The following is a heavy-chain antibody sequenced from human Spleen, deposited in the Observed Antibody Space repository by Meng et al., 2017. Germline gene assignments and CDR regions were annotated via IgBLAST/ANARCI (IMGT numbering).Heavy chain of an antibody. Sequence: GGSLRLSCAASGFTFSSYSMNWVRQAPGKGLEWVSSISSSSSYIYYADSVKGRFTISRDNAKNSLYLQMHSLRAEDTAVYYCARVGTVIVGANFAFDIWGQGTMVTVSS. V-gene: IGHV3-21*01. D-gene: IGHD1-26*01. CDR3: ARVGTVIVGANFAFDI. CDR1: GFTFSSYS. CDR2: ISSSSSYI. J-gene: IGHJ3*02.